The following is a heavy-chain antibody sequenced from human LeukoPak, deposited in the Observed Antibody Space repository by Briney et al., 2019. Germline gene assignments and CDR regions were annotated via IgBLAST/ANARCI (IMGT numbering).Heavy chain of an antibody. CDR3: ARLWFGELLTSGAFDI. J-gene: IGHJ3*02. D-gene: IGHD3-10*01. Sequence: SVKVSCKASGGTFSSYAIRWVRQAPGQGLEWMGGIIPIFGTANYAQKFQGRVTITADESTSTAYMELSSLRSEDTAVYYCARLWFGELLTSGAFDIWGQGTMVTVSS. CDR2: IIPIFGTA. CDR1: GGTFSSYA. V-gene: IGHV1-69*01.